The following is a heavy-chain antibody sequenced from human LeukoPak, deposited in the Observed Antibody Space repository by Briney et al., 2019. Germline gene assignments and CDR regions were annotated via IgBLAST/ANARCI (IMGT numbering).Heavy chain of an antibody. CDR1: GDSISSSSYY. Sequence: SQTLSLTCTVSGDSISSSSYYWSWIRQPAGKGLEWIGEINHSGSTNYNPSLKSRVTISVDTSKNQFSLKLSSVTAADTAVYYCARGSSGWYREYNWFDPWGQGTLVTVSS. V-gene: IGHV4-61*09. D-gene: IGHD6-19*01. J-gene: IGHJ5*02. CDR3: ARGSSGWYREYNWFDP. CDR2: INHSGST.